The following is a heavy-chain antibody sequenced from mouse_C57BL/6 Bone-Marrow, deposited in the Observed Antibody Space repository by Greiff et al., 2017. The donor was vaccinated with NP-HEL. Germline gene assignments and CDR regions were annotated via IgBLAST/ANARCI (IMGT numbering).Heavy chain of an antibody. CDR3: ARRYGPGDFDV. J-gene: IGHJ1*03. CDR2: IYPGDGDT. D-gene: IGHD1-2*01. CDR1: GYAFSSSW. Sequence: QVQLKQSGPELVKPGASVMISCKASGYAFSSSWMNWVKQRPGKGLEWIGRIYPGDGDTNYNGKFKGKATLTADKSSSTAYMQLSSLTSEDSAVYFCARRYGPGDFDVWGTGTTVTVSS. V-gene: IGHV1-82*01.